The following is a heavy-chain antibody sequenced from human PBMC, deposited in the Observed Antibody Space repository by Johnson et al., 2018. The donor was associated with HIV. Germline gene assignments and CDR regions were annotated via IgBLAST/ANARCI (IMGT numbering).Heavy chain of an antibody. CDR1: VFTFSSYA. V-gene: IGHV3-23*04. D-gene: IGHD6-13*01. J-gene: IGHJ3*02. CDR3: ARGAYSSSWHASDASDI. CDR2: ISGSGGST. Sequence: VQLVESGGGLVQPGGSLRLSCAASVFTFSSYAMRWVRQAPGKGLEWVSAISGSGGSTYYADSVTGRFSISRDNGKNSLYLQMNSLRAEDTALYYCARGAYSSSWHASDASDIWGQGTMVTVSS.